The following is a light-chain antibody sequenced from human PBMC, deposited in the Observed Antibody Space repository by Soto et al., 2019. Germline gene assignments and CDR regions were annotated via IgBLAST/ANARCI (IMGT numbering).Light chain of an antibody. V-gene: IGLV8-61*01. CDR3: ELYLGRGTGV. Sequence: QAVVTQEQSFSVSPGGTVTLTCGFTSGSVSTHYYPSWYQQTPGQAPRTLIYNTNTRSSGVPDRFSGSILGNKAALTITGAQADDEYDDYCELYLGRGTGVFGTGTKLTVL. CDR1: SGSVSTHYY. J-gene: IGLJ1*01. CDR2: NTN.